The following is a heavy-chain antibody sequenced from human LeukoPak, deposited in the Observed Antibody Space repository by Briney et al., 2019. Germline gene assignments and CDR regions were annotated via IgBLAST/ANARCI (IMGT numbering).Heavy chain of an antibody. D-gene: IGHD2-15*01. Sequence: GGSLRLSCAASGFTFSSYSMNWVRQAPGKGLEWVSSISSSRSYIYYADSVKGRFTISRDHAKNSLYLQMNSLRAEDTGVYYCAREGYCSGGSCYSFDYWGQGPLVTVSS. CDR2: ISSSRSYI. CDR3: AREGYCSGGSCYSFDY. J-gene: IGHJ4*02. V-gene: IGHV3-21*01. CDR1: GFTFSSYS.